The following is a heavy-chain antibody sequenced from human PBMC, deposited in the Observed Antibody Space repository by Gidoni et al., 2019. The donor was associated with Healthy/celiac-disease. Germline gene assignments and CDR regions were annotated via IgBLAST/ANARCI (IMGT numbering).Heavy chain of an antibody. CDR3: ARRIRGSSSSLYYGMDV. J-gene: IGHJ6*02. CDR1: GGSFSGYY. V-gene: IGHV4-34*01. CDR2: INHSGST. Sequence: QVQLQQWGAGLLKPSETLSLTCAVYGGSFSGYYWSWIRQPPGKGLEWIGEINHSGSTNYTPSLKSRVTISVDTSKNQFSLKLSSVTAADTAVYYCARRIRGSSSSLYYGMDVWGQGTTVTVSS. D-gene: IGHD6-6*01.